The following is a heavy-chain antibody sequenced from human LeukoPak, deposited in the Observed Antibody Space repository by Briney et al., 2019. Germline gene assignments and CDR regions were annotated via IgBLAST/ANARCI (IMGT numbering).Heavy chain of an antibody. D-gene: IGHD1-1*01. Sequence: ASVKVSCKASGYTFSNYGFSWVRQAPGQGLEWMGWISPYNGYTNYAQKLQGRVTMTTDTSTSTVYMELRSLGSDDTAVYYCARGAVNRYNWNDDNYYFYYMDVWGKGTTVTISS. V-gene: IGHV1-18*01. CDR2: ISPYNGYT. CDR3: ARGAVNRYNWNDDNYYFYYMDV. J-gene: IGHJ6*03. CDR1: GYTFSNYG.